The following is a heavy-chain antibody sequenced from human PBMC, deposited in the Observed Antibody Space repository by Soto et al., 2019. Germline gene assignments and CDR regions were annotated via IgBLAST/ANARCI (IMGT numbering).Heavy chain of an antibody. D-gene: IGHD3-3*01. CDR1: GFTFSNAW. J-gene: IGHJ6*02. CDR3: TTERSWSGYYDYYYYGMDV. Sequence: GGSLRLSCAASGFTFSNAWMNWVRQAPGKGLEWVGRIKSKTDGGTTDYAAPVKGRFTISRDDSKNTLYLQMNSLKTEDTAVYYCTTERSWSGYYDYYYYGMDVWGQGTKVTVSS. V-gene: IGHV3-15*07. CDR2: IKSKTDGGTT.